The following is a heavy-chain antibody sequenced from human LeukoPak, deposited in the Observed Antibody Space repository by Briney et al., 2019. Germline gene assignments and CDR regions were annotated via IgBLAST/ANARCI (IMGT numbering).Heavy chain of an antibody. V-gene: IGHV3-30*18. J-gene: IGHJ4*02. CDR2: ISYDGSNK. CDR3: AKVRGAAGYFDY. Sequence: GRSLRLSCAASGFTFSSYGMHWVRQAPGKGLEWVAVISYDGSNKYYADSVKGRFTISRDNSKNTLYLQMNSLRAEDTAVYYCAKVRGAAGYFDYWGQGTLVTVSS. D-gene: IGHD3-10*01. CDR1: GFTFSSYG.